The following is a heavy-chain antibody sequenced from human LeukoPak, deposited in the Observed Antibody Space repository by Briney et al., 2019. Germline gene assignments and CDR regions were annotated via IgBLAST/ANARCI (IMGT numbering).Heavy chain of an antibody. CDR2: FSYGRNT. V-gene: IGHV4-39*07. D-gene: IGHD5-24*01. CDR1: GDSLSNTNYL. Sequence: SETLSLTCTVSGDSLSNTNYLWAWIRQPPGTGLEWIGSFSYGRNTYYNPSLKGRVTISVDTSKNQFSLKLNSVTAADTAVYYCARDRRDGYNYDLDFWGQGTLVTVSS. CDR3: ARDRRDGYNYDLDF. J-gene: IGHJ4*02.